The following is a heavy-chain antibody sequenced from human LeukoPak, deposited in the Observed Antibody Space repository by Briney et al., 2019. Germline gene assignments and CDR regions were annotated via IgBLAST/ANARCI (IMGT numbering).Heavy chain of an antibody. CDR2: ISGSSYHI. J-gene: IGHJ4*02. D-gene: IGHD1-26*01. V-gene: IGHV3-21*01. CDR1: GFTFSTCS. CDR3: ASGTIVGARGADN. Sequence: GGSLRLSCAASGFTFSTCSMKWVRQAPGKALEWVSSISGSSYHIYYADSVKGRFTISRDNAKNLLYLQMNSLRAEDTAVYCCASGTIVGARGADNWGQGTLVTVSS.